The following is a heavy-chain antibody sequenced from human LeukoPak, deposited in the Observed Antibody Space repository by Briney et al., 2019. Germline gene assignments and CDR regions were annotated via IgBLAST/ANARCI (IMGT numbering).Heavy chain of an antibody. CDR1: GGSFSGYY. CDR3: AKLGNYDLMIES. D-gene: IGHD3-3*01. J-gene: IGHJ4*02. Sequence: SETLSLTCAVYGGSFSGYYWSWIRQPPGKGLEWIGEINHSGNTYYNPSLKSRVTISVDTSKNQFSLKVTSVTAADTAVYYCAKLGNYDLMIESWGQGTLVTVSS. V-gene: IGHV4-34*01. CDR2: INHSGNT.